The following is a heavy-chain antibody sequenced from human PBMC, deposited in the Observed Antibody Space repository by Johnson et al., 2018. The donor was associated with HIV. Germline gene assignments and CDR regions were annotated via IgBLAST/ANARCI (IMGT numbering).Heavy chain of an antibody. V-gene: IGHV3-7*05. CDR3: ARGRDSSGNGGAFDI. CDR2: IKQDGSET. CDR1: GFTFSSYW. J-gene: IGHJ3*02. D-gene: IGHD1-26*01. Sequence: VQLVESGGGLVQPGGSLRLSCAASGFTFSSYWMSWVRQAPGKGLKWVANIKQDGSETYYLDSIKGRFTISRDNAKHSLFLQMNSLRADDTALYYCARGRDSSGNGGAFDIWGQGTMVTVSS.